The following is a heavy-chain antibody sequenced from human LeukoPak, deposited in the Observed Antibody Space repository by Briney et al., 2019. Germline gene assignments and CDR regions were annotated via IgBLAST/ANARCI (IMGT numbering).Heavy chain of an antibody. CDR1: GYTFTSYY. J-gene: IGHJ6*02. V-gene: IGHV1-46*01. Sequence: EASVNVSFKASGYTFTSYYMHWVRQAPGQGLEWMGIINPSGGSTSYAQKFQGRVTMTRDTSTSTVYMELSSLRSEDTAVYYCASYQRLEEGPPYYYYGMDVWGQGTTVTVSS. D-gene: IGHD2-2*01. CDR2: INPSGGST. CDR3: ASYQRLEEGPPYYYYGMDV.